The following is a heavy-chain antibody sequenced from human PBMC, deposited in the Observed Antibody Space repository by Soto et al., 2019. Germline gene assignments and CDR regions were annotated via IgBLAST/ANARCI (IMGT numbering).Heavy chain of an antibody. V-gene: IGHV1-58*01. D-gene: IGHD2-15*01. CDR1: GFTFRGSA. Sequence: SVKVSCKASGFTFRGSAVQWVRQARGQRLEWIGWLVVGTGNTNYAQKFQQRVTISSDRSTNTVSMELSSLTSEDTAVYYCATGAYCSGGSCSDYYYYYYGMDLWGQGTTVTVSS. CDR3: ATGAYCSGGSCSDYYYYYYGMDL. CDR2: LVVGTGNT. J-gene: IGHJ6*02.